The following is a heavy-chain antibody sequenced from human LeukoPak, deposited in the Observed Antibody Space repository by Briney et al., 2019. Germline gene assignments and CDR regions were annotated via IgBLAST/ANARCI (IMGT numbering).Heavy chain of an antibody. D-gene: IGHD3-10*01. Sequence: GGSLRLSCAGSGFTFSSYGLSWVRQAPGQGLAWVASISASGGSTYYEDSVKGRFTITRDNSKNTLYLQMNSLRADDTAVYYCAPQITMVRGVFPLGVWGKGTAVTIFS. CDR2: ISASGGST. CDR1: GFTFSSYG. V-gene: IGHV3-23*01. CDR3: APQITMVRGVFPLGV. J-gene: IGHJ6*04.